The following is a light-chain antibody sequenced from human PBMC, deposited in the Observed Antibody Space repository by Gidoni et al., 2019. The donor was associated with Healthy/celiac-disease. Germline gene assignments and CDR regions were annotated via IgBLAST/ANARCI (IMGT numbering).Light chain of an antibody. CDR1: QSVSSSY. CDR2: GAS. Sequence: IVLTQSPGTLSLSPGERAILSCRASQSVSSSYLAWYQQKPGQAPRLLSYGASSRATGIPDRFSGSGSVTDFTLTISGLGPGDFAVYYCQQYGSSPYTFGQGTKLEIK. J-gene: IGKJ2*01. CDR3: QQYGSSPYT. V-gene: IGKV3-20*01.